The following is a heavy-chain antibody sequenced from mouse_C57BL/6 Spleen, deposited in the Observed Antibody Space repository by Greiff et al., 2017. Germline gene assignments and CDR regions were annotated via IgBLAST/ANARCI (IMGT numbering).Heavy chain of an antibody. J-gene: IGHJ2*01. CDR1: GYTFTSYW. CDR3: ERAVSTTVRATTFDY. Sequence: QVQLKESGAELAKPGASVKLSCKASGYTFTSYWMHWANQRPGQGLEWIGYINPSSGYTKYNQKFKDKATLTADKSSSTDYMQLSSLTSEDSAVYYSERAVSTTVRATTFDYWGQGTTLTVSS. V-gene: IGHV1-7*01. CDR2: INPSSGYT. D-gene: IGHD1-1*01.